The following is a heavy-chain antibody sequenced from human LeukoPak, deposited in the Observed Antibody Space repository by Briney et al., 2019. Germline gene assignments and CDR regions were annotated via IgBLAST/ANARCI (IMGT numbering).Heavy chain of an antibody. CDR1: DGSISSSSYY. D-gene: IGHD2/OR15-2a*01. CDR2: ISDIGSI. J-gene: IGHJ4*02. V-gene: IGHV4-61*05. CDR3: AGHHPRNTVDF. Sequence: SETLSLTCTVSDGSISSSSYYWSWIRQPPGTGLEWIAYISDIGSINYNPSLKSRVTISLDTSKNQFSLKLSSVTAADTAVYYCAGHHPRNTVDFWGQGTLVTVSS.